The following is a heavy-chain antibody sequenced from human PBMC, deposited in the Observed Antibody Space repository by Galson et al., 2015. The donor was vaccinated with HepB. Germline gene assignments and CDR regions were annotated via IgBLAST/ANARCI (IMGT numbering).Heavy chain of an antibody. Sequence: SGYTFTSYGISWVRQAPGQGLEWMGCISVYNGYTMYAQKLQGRVTMTTDTSTSTAYMELRSLRSDDTAVYYCARNGYSGYDSDYYYYYGMDVWGQGTTVTVSS. V-gene: IGHV1-18*04. J-gene: IGHJ6*02. D-gene: IGHD5-12*01. CDR2: ISVYNGYT. CDR1: GYTFTSYG. CDR3: ARNGYSGYDSDYYYYYGMDV.